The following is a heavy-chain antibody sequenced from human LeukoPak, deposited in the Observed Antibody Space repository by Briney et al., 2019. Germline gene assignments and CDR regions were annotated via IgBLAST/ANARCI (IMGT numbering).Heavy chain of an antibody. CDR2: ISSSSSYI. CDR1: GFTFSSYS. CDR3: AKTVLYSYGYVDY. Sequence: GGSLRLSCAASGFTFSSYSMNWVRQAPGKGLEWVSSISSSSSYIYYAGSVKGRFTISRDNAKNSLYLQMNSLRAEDTAVYYCAKTVLYSYGYVDYWGQGTLVTVSS. V-gene: IGHV3-21*01. J-gene: IGHJ4*02. D-gene: IGHD5-18*01.